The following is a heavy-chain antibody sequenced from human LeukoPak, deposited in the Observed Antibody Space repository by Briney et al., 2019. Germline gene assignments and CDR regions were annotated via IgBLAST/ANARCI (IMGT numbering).Heavy chain of an antibody. Sequence: SETLSLTCTVSGGSINSSSYYWGWIRQPPGKGLEWIGSIFYSGNTYDNPSLKSRVTISVDTSKNQFSLKVGSVTAADTAVYYCARVTEWNDFDYWGQGTLVTVSS. CDR2: IFYSGNT. V-gene: IGHV4-39*07. D-gene: IGHD1-1*01. J-gene: IGHJ4*02. CDR3: ARVTEWNDFDY. CDR1: GGSINSSSYY.